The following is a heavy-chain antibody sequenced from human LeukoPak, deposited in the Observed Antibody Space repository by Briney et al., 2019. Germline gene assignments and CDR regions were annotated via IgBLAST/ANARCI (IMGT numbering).Heavy chain of an antibody. J-gene: IGHJ4*02. V-gene: IGHV4-34*01. CDR2: INYRGST. Sequence: PSETLSLTCAAYGGSFSGNYWSWVRQPPGKGLGWIGEINYRGSTNYNPSLKSRVTISVDTSKNQFSLKVNSVTAADTAVYYCARVPESVGINYFDSWGQGTLVTVSS. D-gene: IGHD1-26*01. CDR1: GGSFSGNY. CDR3: ARVPESVGINYFDS.